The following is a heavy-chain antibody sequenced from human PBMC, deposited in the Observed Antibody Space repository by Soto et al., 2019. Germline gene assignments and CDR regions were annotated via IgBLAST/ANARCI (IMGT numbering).Heavy chain of an antibody. D-gene: IGHD2-2*01. CDR3: ARDRDIVVVPAAGPGIAAAGTDY. Sequence: ASVKVSCKASGYTFTSYYMHWVRQAPGQGLEWMGIINPSGGSTSYAQKFQGRVTMTRDTSTSTVYMELSSLRSEDTAVYYCARDRDIVVVPAAGPGIAAAGTDYWGQGTLVTVSS. CDR2: INPSGGST. CDR1: GYTFTSYY. V-gene: IGHV1-46*01. J-gene: IGHJ4*02.